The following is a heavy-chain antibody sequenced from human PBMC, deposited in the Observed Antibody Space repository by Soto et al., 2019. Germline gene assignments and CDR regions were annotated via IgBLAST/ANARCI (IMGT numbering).Heavy chain of an antibody. CDR1: GFTFSSYW. V-gene: IGHV3-7*01. J-gene: IGHJ6*03. CDR2: IKQDGSEK. Sequence: GGSLRLSCAASGFTFSSYWMSWVRQAPGKGLEWVANIKQDGSEKYYVDSVKGRFTISRDNAKNSLYLQMNSLRAEDTAVYYCAREGISIVVAYYMDVWGKGTTVTVSS. D-gene: IGHD3-22*01. CDR3: AREGISIVVAYYMDV.